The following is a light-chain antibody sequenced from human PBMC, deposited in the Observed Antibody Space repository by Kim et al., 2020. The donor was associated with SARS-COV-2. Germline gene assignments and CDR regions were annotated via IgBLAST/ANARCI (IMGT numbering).Light chain of an antibody. V-gene: IGKV1-5*03. Sequence: SVGDRVTCTCRASQSISDWLAWYQQKPGRAPKLLIYRASRLDSGVPSRFSGSGSETEFSLTISSLQPDDFATYYCQQYRTYPPLTFGGGTKVDIK. CDR2: RAS. J-gene: IGKJ4*01. CDR3: QQYRTYPPLT. CDR1: QSISDW.